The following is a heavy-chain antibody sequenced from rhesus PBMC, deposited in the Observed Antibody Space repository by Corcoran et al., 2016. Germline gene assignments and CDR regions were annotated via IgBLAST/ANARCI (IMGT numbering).Heavy chain of an antibody. CDR1: GGSISSSNW. V-gene: IGHV4-93*01. CDR2: ICGRGGST. Sequence: QVQLQESGPAVVKPSETLSLTCAVSGGSISSSNWWSWIRQSPGQGLEWIGGICGRGGSTEYNPALKRRGTISKDTSKNQFSLKLSSVTAADTAVYYCARRGSSGWLSYFDYWGQGVLVTVSS. D-gene: IGHD6-31*01. J-gene: IGHJ4*01. CDR3: ARRGSSGWLSYFDY.